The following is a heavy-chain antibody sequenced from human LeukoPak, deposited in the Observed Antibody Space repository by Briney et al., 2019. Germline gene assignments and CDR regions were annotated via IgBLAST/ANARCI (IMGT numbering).Heavy chain of an antibody. CDR3: ARWNFGEPDSPFFYFYFGMDV. V-gene: IGHV3-23*01. J-gene: IGHJ6*02. D-gene: IGHD3-10*01. CDR1: GFTFYSYA. Sequence: GGSLRLSCAASGFTFYSYAMSWVRQAPGKGLEWVSAISGSGASTYYADSVQGRFTITRDNSKNMLFLQMNSLTAEDTAVYFCARWNFGEPDSPFFYFYFGMDVWGQGTTVTVSS. CDR2: ISGSGAST.